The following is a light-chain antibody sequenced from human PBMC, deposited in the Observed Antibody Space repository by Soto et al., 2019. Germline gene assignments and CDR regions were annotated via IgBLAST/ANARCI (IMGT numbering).Light chain of an antibody. CDR2: GAL. CDR3: QQYKKWPLT. Sequence: EIVMTQSPATLSVSPGERATLSCRASQSVSSDLAWYQQKPGQAPRLLIFGALTRATGIPARFSGSGSGTEFTLTISSLQSEEFAVYYCQQYKKWPLTFGGGTKVEI. J-gene: IGKJ4*01. CDR1: QSVSSD. V-gene: IGKV3-15*01.